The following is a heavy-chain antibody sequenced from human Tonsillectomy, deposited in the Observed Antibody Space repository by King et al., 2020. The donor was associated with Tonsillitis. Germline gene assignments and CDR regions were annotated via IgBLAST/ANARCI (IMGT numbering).Heavy chain of an antibody. CDR2: INAANGIR. V-gene: IGHV1-3*03. Sequence: QLVQSGAEVKEPGATVKVSCKASGYSFTKYAIHWVRQVPGQRLEWMGWINAANGIRKYSQHFQGTVTITSDTSATTVFLELSTLRYEDTAVYYCARTASWAFDIWGQGTMVTVFS. CDR1: GYSFTKYA. CDR3: ARTASWAFDI. J-gene: IGHJ3*02.